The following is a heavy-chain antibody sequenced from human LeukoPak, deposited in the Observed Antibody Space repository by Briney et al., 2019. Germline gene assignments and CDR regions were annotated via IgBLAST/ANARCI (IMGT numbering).Heavy chain of an antibody. CDR1: GFSVSSYG. Sequence: PGTSLRLSCAASGFSVSSYGMTWVRQAPGKGLEWVSAVGGSDTRKYYADSVKGRFTISRDHSKNTLHLQMYSLRAEDSAVYYCARGAYNYGPIYWHFDLWGRGTLVTVSS. J-gene: IGHJ2*01. CDR2: VGGSDTRK. CDR3: ARGAYNYGPIYWHFDL. D-gene: IGHD5-18*01. V-gene: IGHV3-23*01.